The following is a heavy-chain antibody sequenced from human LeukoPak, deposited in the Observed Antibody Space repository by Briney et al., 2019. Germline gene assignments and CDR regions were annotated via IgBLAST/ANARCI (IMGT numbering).Heavy chain of an antibody. CDR2: IYSGGRT. V-gene: IGHV3-53*01. CDR3: ASSEGPNHYYYYYGMDV. Sequence: GGSLRLSCAASGFTVRSNYMSWVRPAPGKGLEWVSVIYSGGRTYYADSAKGRFTISTDNSKNTLYLQKNSLRAEDTTVYYCASSEGPNHYYYYYGMDVWGQGTTVTVSS. CDR1: GFTVRSNY. D-gene: IGHD3-10*01. J-gene: IGHJ6*02.